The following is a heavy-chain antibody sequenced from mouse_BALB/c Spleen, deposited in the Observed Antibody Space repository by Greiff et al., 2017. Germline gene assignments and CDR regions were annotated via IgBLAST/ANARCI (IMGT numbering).Heavy chain of an antibody. J-gene: IGHJ4*01. CDR1: GFSLTSYG. D-gene: IGHD2-4*01. V-gene: IGHV2-2*02. CDR2: IWSGGST. CDR3: ASPLSMITTGHYAMDY. Sequence: VKLQQSGPGLVQPSQSLSITCTVSGFSLTSYGVHWVRQSPGKGLEWLGVIWSGGSTDYNAAFISRLSISKDNSKSQVFFKMNSLQANDTAIYYCASPLSMITTGHYAMDYWGQGTSVTVSS.